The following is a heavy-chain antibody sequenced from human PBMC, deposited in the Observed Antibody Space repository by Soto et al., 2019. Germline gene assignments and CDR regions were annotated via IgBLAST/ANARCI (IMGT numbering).Heavy chain of an antibody. CDR3: ARDAGSWFGESDAFDI. CDR1: GFTFSSYS. D-gene: IGHD3-10*01. Sequence: GGSLRLSCAASGFTFSSYSMNWVRQAPGKGLEWVSSISSSSSYIYYADSVKGRFTISRDNAKNSLYLQMNSLRAEDTAVYYCARDAGSWFGESDAFDIWGQGTMVTVSS. J-gene: IGHJ3*02. CDR2: ISSSSSYI. V-gene: IGHV3-21*01.